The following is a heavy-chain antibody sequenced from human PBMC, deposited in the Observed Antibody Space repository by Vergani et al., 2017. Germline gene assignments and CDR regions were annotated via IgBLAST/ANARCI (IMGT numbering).Heavy chain of an antibody. CDR1: GFTFSSYS. D-gene: IGHD6-19*01. CDR2: ISSSSSYI. Sequence: EVQLVESGGGLVKPGGSLRLSCAASGFTFSSYSMNWVRQAPGKGLEWVSSISSSSSYIYYADSVKGRFTISRDNAKNSLYLQRNSLRAEDTDVYYCAKERSSGWYDAFDIWGQGTMVTVYS. CDR3: AKERSSGWYDAFDI. V-gene: IGHV3-21*04. J-gene: IGHJ3*02.